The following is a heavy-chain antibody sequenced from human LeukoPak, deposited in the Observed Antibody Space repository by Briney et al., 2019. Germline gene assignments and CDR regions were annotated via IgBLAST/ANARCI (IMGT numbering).Heavy chain of an antibody. Sequence: SETLSLTCTVSGDSISGSNYHWGWIRQPPGKGLEWLGTVHHTGRAFYNPSLRGRTTVSVDTSKNEFSLKLTSVTAADAAVYYCAREPDAWGQGILVIVSS. CDR3: AREPDA. J-gene: IGHJ5*02. V-gene: IGHV4-39*07. CDR1: GDSISGSNYH. CDR2: VHHTGRA.